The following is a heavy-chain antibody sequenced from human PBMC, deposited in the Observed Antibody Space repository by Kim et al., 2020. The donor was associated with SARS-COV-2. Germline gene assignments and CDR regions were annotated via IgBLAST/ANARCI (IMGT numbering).Heavy chain of an antibody. CDR1: GGSFSGYY. Sequence: SETLSLTCAVYGGSFSGYYWSWIRQPPGKGLEWIGEINHSGSTNYNPSLKSRVTISVDTSKNQFSLKLSSVTAAYTAVYYCARGSRWRYGSGSYYFDYWGQGTLVTVSS. J-gene: IGHJ4*02. D-gene: IGHD3-10*01. CDR2: INHSGST. V-gene: IGHV4-34*01. CDR3: ARGSRWRYGSGSYYFDY.